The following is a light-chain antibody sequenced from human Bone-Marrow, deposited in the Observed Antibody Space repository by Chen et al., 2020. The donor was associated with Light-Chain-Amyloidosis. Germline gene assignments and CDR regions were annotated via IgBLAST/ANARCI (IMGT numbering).Light chain of an antibody. J-gene: IGLJ3*02. CDR3: ATWDSSLTVWM. CDR2: ENN. V-gene: IGLV1-51*02. CDR1: NSNIGIKY. Sequence: QSVLTQPPSVAAPPGQKATIPCSGSNSNIGIKYVSWYQQLPGTSPKLLIYENNQRPSEIPDRCSGSKSGTSATLGVAGLQTGDEADYYCATWDSSLTVWMFGGGTKLTVL.